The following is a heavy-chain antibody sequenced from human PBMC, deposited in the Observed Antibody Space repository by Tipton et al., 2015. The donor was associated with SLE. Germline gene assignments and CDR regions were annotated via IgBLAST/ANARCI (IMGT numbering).Heavy chain of an antibody. CDR1: GASFSGYY. J-gene: IGHJ3*01. Sequence: TLSLTCAVYGASFSGYYWNWIRQPPGKGLEWIGEINHSGTTLYNPSLKSRVTMSVDTSNNHFSLRLSSVTAADTGVYYCARDLSGSSCTWGQGTMVTVSS. CDR3: ARDLSGSSCT. V-gene: IGHV4-34*01. CDR2: INHSGTT. D-gene: IGHD1-26*01.